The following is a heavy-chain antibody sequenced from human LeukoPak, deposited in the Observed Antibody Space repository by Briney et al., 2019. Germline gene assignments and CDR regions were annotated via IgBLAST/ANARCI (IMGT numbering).Heavy chain of an antibody. CDR3: ARGRKPYDSTGYSSFDY. Sequence: SETLSLTCTVSGGSISSSTYYWAWIRQPPGKGLEWIETIYYSGSTYTYDNPSLKSRATISVDTSKNQFSLKLTSVTAADTAVYYCARGRKPYDSTGYSSFDYWGQGTLVTVSS. J-gene: IGHJ4*02. D-gene: IGHD3-22*01. V-gene: IGHV4-39*01. CDR1: GGSISSSTYY. CDR2: IYYSGSTYT.